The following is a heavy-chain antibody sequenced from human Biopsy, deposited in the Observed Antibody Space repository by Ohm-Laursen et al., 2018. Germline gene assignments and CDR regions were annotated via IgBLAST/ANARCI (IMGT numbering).Heavy chain of an antibody. Sequence: GSLRLSCAASGFTFDDYALHWVRQAPGKGLEWVSSISASDDSKYYGDSVKGRFTISRDSSTNTLYLQMNGLRADDTAVYYCATGPVQMVYANLRGEFASWGQGALVTVSS. CDR1: GFTFDDYA. D-gene: IGHD2-8*01. CDR3: ATGPVQMVYANLRGEFAS. J-gene: IGHJ5*02. CDR2: ISASDDSK. V-gene: IGHV3-23*01.